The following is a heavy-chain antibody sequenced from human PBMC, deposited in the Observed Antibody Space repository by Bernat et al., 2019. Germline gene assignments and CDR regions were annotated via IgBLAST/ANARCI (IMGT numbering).Heavy chain of an antibody. CDR3: ARHSLLWDGDYIRWFDP. V-gene: IGHV4-59*08. CDR1: GGSISNYY. D-gene: IGHD4-17*01. J-gene: IGHJ5*02. CDR2: IYYSGST. Sequence: QVQLQESGPGLVKPSETLSLTCTVSGGSISNYYWSWIRQPPWKGLEWIGFIYYSGSTNYNPSLKSRVTISIDTSKNQFSLKLSSVTAADTAGYYCARHSLLWDGDYIRWFDPWGQGTLVTVSS.